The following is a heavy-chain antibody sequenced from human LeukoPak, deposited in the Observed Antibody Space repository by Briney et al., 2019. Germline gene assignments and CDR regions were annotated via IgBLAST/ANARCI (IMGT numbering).Heavy chain of an antibody. J-gene: IGHJ3*02. Sequence: GRSLRLSCAASGFTFDDYAMRWVRQAPGKGLEWVSGISWNSGSIGYADSVKGRFTISRDNAKNSLYLQMNSLRAEDTALYYCAKGRLWFGELDAFDIWGQGTMVTVSS. D-gene: IGHD3-10*01. CDR2: ISWNSGSI. CDR1: GFTFDDYA. CDR3: AKGRLWFGELDAFDI. V-gene: IGHV3-9*01.